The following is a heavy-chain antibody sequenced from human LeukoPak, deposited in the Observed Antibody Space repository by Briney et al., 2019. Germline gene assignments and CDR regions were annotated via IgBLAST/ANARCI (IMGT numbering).Heavy chain of an antibody. CDR3: AKDYGSGSYKRPKYKDYYYYGMDV. J-gene: IGHJ6*02. CDR2: ISWNSGTI. Sequence: GGSLRLSCAASGFSFDDYAMLWVRQAPGKGLEWVSGISWNSGTIGYADYVKGRFTISRDNAKNSLSLQMNSLRGEDTALYYCAKDYGSGSYKRPKYKDYYYYGMDVWGQGNTVTVSS. CDR1: GFSFDDYA. V-gene: IGHV3-9*01. D-gene: IGHD3-10*01.